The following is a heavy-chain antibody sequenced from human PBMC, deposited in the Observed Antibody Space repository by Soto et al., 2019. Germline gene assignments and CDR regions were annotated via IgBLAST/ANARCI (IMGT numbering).Heavy chain of an antibody. CDR3: ARERPYSSSWFVY. CDR1: GFTFSSYW. CDR2: IKQDGSEK. J-gene: IGHJ4*02. D-gene: IGHD6-13*01. Sequence: GGSLRLSCAASGFTFSSYWMSWVRQAPGKGLEWVANIKQDGSEKYYVDSVKGRFTISRDNAKNSLYLQMNSLRAEDTAVYYCARERPYSSSWFVYWGQGTLVTVSS. V-gene: IGHV3-7*01.